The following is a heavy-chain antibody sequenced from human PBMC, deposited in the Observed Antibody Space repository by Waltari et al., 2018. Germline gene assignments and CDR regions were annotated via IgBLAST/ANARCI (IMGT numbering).Heavy chain of an antibody. V-gene: IGHV4-39*01. CDR1: DGSINTTRHY. J-gene: IGHJ3*01. CDR2: FSYNGAL. Sequence: QLQLHAACPGLVKPSETVSLTCSVSDGSINTTRHYWAWIREPPGQGLEWIGTFSYNGALYTSPSPKSRIPLSRDTSKNQLSLRLGSATAADTAVYYCATYIGASVGTAAFDVWGPGTMVLGSS. D-gene: IGHD5-12*01. CDR3: ATYIGASVGTAAFDV.